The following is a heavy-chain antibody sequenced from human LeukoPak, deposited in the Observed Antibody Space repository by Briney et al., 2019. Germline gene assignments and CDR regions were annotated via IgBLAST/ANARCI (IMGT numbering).Heavy chain of an antibody. CDR1: GYTFTGYY. D-gene: IGHD5-18*01. CDR2: INPSGGST. V-gene: IGHV1-46*01. J-gene: IGHJ4*02. Sequence: ASVKVSCKASGYTFTGYYMHWVRQAPGQGLEWMGWINPSGGSTSHAQKFQGRVTMTRDTSTSTVYMELSSLRPDDTAVYYCARGLRDYFDYWGQGTLVTVSS. CDR3: ARGLRDYFDY.